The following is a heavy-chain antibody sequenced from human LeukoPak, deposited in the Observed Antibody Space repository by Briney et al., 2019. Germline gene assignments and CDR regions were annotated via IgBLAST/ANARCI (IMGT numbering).Heavy chain of an antibody. D-gene: IGHD3-9*01. CDR3: ARSYSSLRGVVLRYFDWSPDGFDAFDI. J-gene: IGHJ3*02. V-gene: IGHV1-18*01. CDR1: GYTFTSYG. Sequence: ASVKVSCKASGYTFTSYGISWVRQAPGQGLEWMGWISAYNGNTNYAQKLQGRVTMTTDTSTSTAYMELRSLRSDDTAVYYCARSYSSLRGVVLRYFDWSPDGFDAFDIWGQGTMVTVSS. CDR2: ISAYNGNT.